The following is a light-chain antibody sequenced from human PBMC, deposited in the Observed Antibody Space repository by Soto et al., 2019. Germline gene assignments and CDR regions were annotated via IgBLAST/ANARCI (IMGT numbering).Light chain of an antibody. CDR3: SSYSSTSTPWV. Sequence: QSALTQPASVCGSPGQSITISCTGTSSDVGTYNFVSWYQQHPGKAPKLMIYEVSSRPSGVSNRFSGSKSGNTASLTISGLQAEDEADYYCSSYSSTSTPWVFGGGTKLTVL. J-gene: IGLJ3*02. CDR1: SSDVGTYNF. CDR2: EVS. V-gene: IGLV2-14*01.